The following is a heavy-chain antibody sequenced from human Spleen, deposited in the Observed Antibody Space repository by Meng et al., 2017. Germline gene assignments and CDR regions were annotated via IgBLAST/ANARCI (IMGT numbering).Heavy chain of an antibody. CDR3: AKDSMTTPYYFDY. D-gene: IGHD4-11*01. CDR1: GFTFSSYW. V-gene: IGHV3-7*03. J-gene: IGHJ4*01. Sequence: GGSLRLSCAASGFTFSSYWMSWVRQAPGKGLEWVANIKQDGSEKYYVDSVKGRFTISRDNAKNSLYLQMNSLRAEDTALYYCAKDSMTTPYYFDYWGQGTLVTVSS. CDR2: IKQDGSEK.